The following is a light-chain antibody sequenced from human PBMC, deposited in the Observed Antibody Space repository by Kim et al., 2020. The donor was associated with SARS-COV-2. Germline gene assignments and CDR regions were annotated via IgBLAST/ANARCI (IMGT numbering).Light chain of an antibody. CDR3: ISRDSSAQPYV. Sequence: ALGHTVRSTRQGAGLPGNYESWYQQRPEQAPGLVIYGKSNRPSAIPDRFYGSSSGIRATLTTTGALAEDGGDYYCISRDSSAQPYVFGTGTKVTVL. CDR1: GLPGNY. V-gene: IGLV3-19*01. J-gene: IGLJ1*01. CDR2: GKS.